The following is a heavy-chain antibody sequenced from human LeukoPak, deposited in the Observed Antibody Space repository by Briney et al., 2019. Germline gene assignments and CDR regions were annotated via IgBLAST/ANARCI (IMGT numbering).Heavy chain of an antibody. CDR2: IVAGSGNT. J-gene: IGHJ3*02. CDR1: GFTFTSSA. V-gene: IGHV1-58*01. Sequence: SVKVSCKASGFTFTSSAVQWVRQARGQRLEWIGWIVAGSGNTNYAQKFQERVTITRDMSTSTAYMELSSLRSEDTAVYYCAATRGYCSSTSCYSGAFDIWGQGTMVTVSS. D-gene: IGHD2-2*02. CDR3: AATRGYCSSTSCYSGAFDI.